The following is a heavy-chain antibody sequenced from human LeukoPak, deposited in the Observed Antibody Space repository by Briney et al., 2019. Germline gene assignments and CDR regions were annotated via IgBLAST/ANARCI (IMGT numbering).Heavy chain of an antibody. CDR3: ARELQGSGFDP. CDR1: GFTFSSYE. V-gene: IGHV3-48*03. J-gene: IGHJ5*02. Sequence: GGSLRLSCAASGFTFSSYEMNSVRQAPGKGLEWVSYISRSGTTIDYADSVKGRFTVSRDNARNSLYLQMNSLRVEDTALYYCARELQGSGFDPWGQGTLVTVSS. CDR2: ISRSGTTI. D-gene: IGHD6-19*01.